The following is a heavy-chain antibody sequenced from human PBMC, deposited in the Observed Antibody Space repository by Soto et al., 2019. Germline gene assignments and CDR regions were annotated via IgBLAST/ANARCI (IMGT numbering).Heavy chain of an antibody. J-gene: IGHJ6*02. CDR3: ARACSSTSCYTAGYYYYGMDG. D-gene: IGHD2-2*02. CDR2: IIPIFGTA. CDR1: GVTFSIYA. V-gene: IGHV1-69*13. Sequence: SSVKVSCKASGVTFSIYAISCVRQAPGQGLEWMGGIIPIFGTANYAQKFQGRVTITADESTSTAYMELSSLRSEDTAVYYCARACSSTSCYTAGYYYYGMDGWGQRTTGTVCS.